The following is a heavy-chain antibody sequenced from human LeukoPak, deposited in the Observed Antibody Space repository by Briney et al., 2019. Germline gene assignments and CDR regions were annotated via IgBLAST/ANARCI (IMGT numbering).Heavy chain of an antibody. CDR1: GFTFSSYE. V-gene: IGHV3-48*03. CDR2: ISSSGSTI. CDR3: AKRRDGYNWVNWFDP. Sequence: QPGGSLRLSCAASGFTFSSYEMNWVRQAPGKGLEWVSYISSSGSTIYYADSVKGRFTISRDNAKNSLYLQMNSLRAEDTAVYYCAKRRDGYNWVNWFDPWGQGTLVTVSS. J-gene: IGHJ5*02. D-gene: IGHD5-24*01.